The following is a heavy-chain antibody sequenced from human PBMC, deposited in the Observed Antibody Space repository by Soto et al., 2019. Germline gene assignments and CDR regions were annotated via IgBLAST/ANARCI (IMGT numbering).Heavy chain of an antibody. J-gene: IGHJ4*02. D-gene: IGHD2-15*01. Sequence: DVRLVESGGGLVQPGRSLRLSCAASGFTFDDYAMHWVRRVPGKGLEWVSSISWNSNIIGYADSVKGRFTISRDNAKNSLYLPMNSLRPEDTALYYCAKGGPDGFCSGGRCYFDYWGQGTLVTVSS. V-gene: IGHV3-9*01. CDR2: ISWNSNII. CDR3: AKGGPDGFCSGGRCYFDY. CDR1: GFTFDDYA.